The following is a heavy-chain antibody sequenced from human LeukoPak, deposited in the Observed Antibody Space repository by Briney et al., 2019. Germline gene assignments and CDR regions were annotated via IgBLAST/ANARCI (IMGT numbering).Heavy chain of an antibody. J-gene: IGHJ4*02. CDR2: INPSGGST. CDR3: ARGYYDSAN. Sequence: GASVKVSCKASGYSFTSSYIHWVRQAPGQGLEWMGIINPSGGSTSYAQKFQGRVTMTRATSTNTVYMELSSLRSEDTAIYYCARGYYDSANWGQGTLVTVSS. V-gene: IGHV1-46*01. CDR1: GYSFTSSY. D-gene: IGHD3-22*01.